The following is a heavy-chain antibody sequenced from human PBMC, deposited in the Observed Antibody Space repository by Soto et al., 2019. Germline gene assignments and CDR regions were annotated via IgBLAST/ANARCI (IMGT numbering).Heavy chain of an antibody. V-gene: IGHV3-66*01. J-gene: IGHJ6*03. D-gene: IGHD3-10*01. CDR1: GFNVSSNY. CDR3: ARDSVFWFGELNYMDV. Sequence: EVQLVESGGGLVQPGRSLRLSCAVSGFNVSSNYMSWVRQAPGKGLEWVSVIYSGGSTYYAGSVKGRFTISTDKSKNTRYLQMNSLRGEDTAVYYCARDSVFWFGELNYMDVWGKGTTVIVSS. CDR2: IYSGGST.